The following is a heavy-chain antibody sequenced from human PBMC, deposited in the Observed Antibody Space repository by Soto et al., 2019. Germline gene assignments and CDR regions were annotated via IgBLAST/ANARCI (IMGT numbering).Heavy chain of an antibody. J-gene: IGHJ6*02. V-gene: IGHV3-11*06. CDR2: ISSSSSYT. D-gene: IGHD3-22*01. CDR3: ARDYYEGPYYYYGMDV. Sequence: GGSLRLSCAASGFTFSDYYMSWIRQAPGKGLEWVSYISSSSSYTNYADSVKGRFTISRDNAKNSLYLQMNSLRAEDTAVYYCARDYYEGPYYYYGMDVWGQGTTVTVSS. CDR1: GFTFSDYY.